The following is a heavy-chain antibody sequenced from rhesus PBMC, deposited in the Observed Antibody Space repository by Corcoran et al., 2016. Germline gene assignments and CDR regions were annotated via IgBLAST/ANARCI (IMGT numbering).Heavy chain of an antibody. CDR3: ARVGSSWSEWDTVGTEWYFDL. V-gene: IGHV4S14*01. J-gene: IGHJ2*01. CDR1: GYSISSGYY. CDR2: IYGSGGSN. D-gene: IGHD5-42*01. Sequence: QVQLQESGPGLVKPSETLSLTCAVSGYSISSGYYWGWIRKPPGKGLEWIGCIYGSGGSNYLNPSLKSRVTLSVDTSKNQFSLKLSSVTAADTAVYYCARVGSSWSEWDTVGTEWYFDLWGPGTPITISS.